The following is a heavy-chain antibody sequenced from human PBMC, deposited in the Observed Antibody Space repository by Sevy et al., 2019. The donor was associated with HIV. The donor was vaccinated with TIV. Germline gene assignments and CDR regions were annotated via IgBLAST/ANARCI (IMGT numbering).Heavy chain of an antibody. CDR2: ISGSGGSA. CDR3: AKGLRGTTTNNWFDP. D-gene: IGHD4-17*01. V-gene: IGHV3-23*01. Sequence: GGSLRLSCAASGFPFSSYAMSWVHQAPGKGLEWVSTISGSGGSAYYADSVKGRFTISRDISKNTLFLQMHSLRAEDTAVYYCAKGLRGTTTNNWFDPWGQGTLVTVSS. J-gene: IGHJ5*02. CDR1: GFPFSSYA.